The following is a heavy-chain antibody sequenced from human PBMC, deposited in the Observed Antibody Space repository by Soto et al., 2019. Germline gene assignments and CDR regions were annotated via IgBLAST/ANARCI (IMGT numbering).Heavy chain of an antibody. D-gene: IGHD3-10*01. CDR2: ISYDGSNK. CDR3: AREKGSGSYSTLYYYYGMDV. J-gene: IGHJ6*02. Sequence: GGSLRLSSAASGFTFSSYAMRWVRQAPGKGLEWVAVISYDGSNKYYADSVKGRFTISRDNSKNTLYLQMNSLRAEDTAVYYCAREKGSGSYSTLYYYYGMDVWGQGTTVTVSS. V-gene: IGHV3-30-3*01. CDR1: GFTFSSYA.